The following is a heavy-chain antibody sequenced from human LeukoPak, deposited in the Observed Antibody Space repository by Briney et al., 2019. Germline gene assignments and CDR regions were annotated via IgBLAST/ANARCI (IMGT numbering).Heavy chain of an antibody. Sequence: PSETLSLTCTVSGGSISISNYYWGWIRQPPGRGLEWIGSISYSGTYYNPSLKSRLTISVDTSKNHFSLNLRSVIAADTAVYYCARRTSNPVGAIDYWGQGTLVTVSS. CDR2: ISYSGT. CDR3: ARRTSNPVGAIDY. V-gene: IGHV4-39*01. CDR1: GGSISISNYY. D-gene: IGHD1-26*01. J-gene: IGHJ4*02.